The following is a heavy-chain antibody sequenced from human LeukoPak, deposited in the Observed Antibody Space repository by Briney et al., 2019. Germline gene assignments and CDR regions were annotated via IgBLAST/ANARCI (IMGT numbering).Heavy chain of an antibody. V-gene: IGHV1-24*01. CDR1: GYTFIDYY. Sequence: ASVKVSCKTSGYTFIDYYIHWVRQAPGQGLEWMGGFDPEDGETIYAQKFQGRVTMTEDTSTDTAYMELSSLRSEDTAVYYCATDFGSGWYVGYWGQGTLVTVSS. CDR2: FDPEDGET. CDR3: ATDFGSGWYVGY. D-gene: IGHD6-19*01. J-gene: IGHJ4*02.